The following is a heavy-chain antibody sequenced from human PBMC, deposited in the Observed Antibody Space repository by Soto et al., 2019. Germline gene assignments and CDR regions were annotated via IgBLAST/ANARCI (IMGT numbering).Heavy chain of an antibody. CDR2: IYDSGST. D-gene: IGHD3-22*01. CDR1: GGSISSGCYY. Sequence: QVQLQESGPGLMKPSQTLSLTCTVSGGSISSGCYYWSWIRQHPGNGLEWIGYIYDSGSTYYNASLKSRVTISGEPSKNQFSLKLSSVTAAVPAVYYCARDCYDSMLGAFYSWGQGTMVTVSS. J-gene: IGHJ3*02. V-gene: IGHV4-31*03. CDR3: ARDCYDSMLGAFYS.